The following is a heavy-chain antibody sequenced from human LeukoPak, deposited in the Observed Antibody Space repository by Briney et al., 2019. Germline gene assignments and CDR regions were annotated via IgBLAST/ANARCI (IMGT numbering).Heavy chain of an antibody. CDR2: INPDSGGT. J-gene: IGHJ3*02. D-gene: IGHD2-2*01. V-gene: IGHV1-2*02. Sequence: ASVKVSCKASGYTFTGYYMHWVRQAPGQGLEWMGWINPDSGGTNYAQKFQGRVTMTRDTSISTAYMELSRLRSDDTAVYYCARARYYSSPNGAFDMWGQGTMVTVSS. CDR3: ARARYYSSPNGAFDM. CDR1: GYTFTGYY.